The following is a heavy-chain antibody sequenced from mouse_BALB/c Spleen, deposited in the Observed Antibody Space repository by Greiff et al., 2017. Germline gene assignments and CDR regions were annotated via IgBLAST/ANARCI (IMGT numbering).Heavy chain of an antibody. J-gene: IGHJ4*01. CDR3: AKEVYYGYDGDAMDY. D-gene: IGHD2-2*01. Sequence: QVQLQQSRAELAKPGASVKMSCKASGYTFTSYWMHWVKQRPGQGLEWIGYINPSTGYTEYNQKCKDKATLTADKSSSTAYMQLSSLTSEDSAVYYCAKEVYYGYDGDAMDYWGQGTSVTVSS. V-gene: IGHV1-7*01. CDR2: INPSTGYT. CDR1: GYTFTSYW.